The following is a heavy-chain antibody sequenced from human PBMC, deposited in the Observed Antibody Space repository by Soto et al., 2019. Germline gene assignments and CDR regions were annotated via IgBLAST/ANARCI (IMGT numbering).Heavy chain of an antibody. D-gene: IGHD4-17*01. Sequence: PSGSLRLSCAASGFSFDNYAMTWVRQAPGKGLEWVSTISGSGGTTYYADSVKGRFTISRDNSKNTLYLQMNSLRAEDTAVYYCAKDLYGDFDYWGQGTLVTVSS. CDR2: ISGSGGTT. CDR1: GFSFDNYA. V-gene: IGHV3-23*01. CDR3: AKDLYGDFDY. J-gene: IGHJ4*02.